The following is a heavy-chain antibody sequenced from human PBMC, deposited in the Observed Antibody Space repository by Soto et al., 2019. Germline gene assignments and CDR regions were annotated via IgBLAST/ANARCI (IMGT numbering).Heavy chain of an antibody. V-gene: IGHV3-13*04. CDR1: GFSVSNYD. J-gene: IGHJ2*01. CDR2: IGTAGDT. CDR3: ARVRGGLDWYFDL. Sequence: EVQLVESGGGLVQPGGSLRLSCAASGFSVSNYDMQWVRQATGKGLEWVSGIGTAGDTYYPGSVKGRFTISREYAKNSLHLQMNGLKAGDTAVYYCARVRGGLDWYFDLWGRGTLVTVSS. D-gene: IGHD3-16*01.